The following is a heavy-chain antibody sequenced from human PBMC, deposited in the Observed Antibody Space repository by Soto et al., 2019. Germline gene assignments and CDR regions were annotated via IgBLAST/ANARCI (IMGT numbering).Heavy chain of an antibody. CDR3: ARHEEAAVL. CDR2: IYYSGST. D-gene: IGHD6-13*01. V-gene: IGHV4-39*01. Sequence: QLQLQESGPGLVKPSETLSLTCTVSGCSISSSSYYWGWIRQPPGKGLEWIGSIYYSGSTYYNPSLKSRVTISVDTSKNQCALQLSSVTAADTAVYYCARHEEAAVLWGQGTLVTVSS. CDR1: GCSISSSSYY. J-gene: IGHJ4*02.